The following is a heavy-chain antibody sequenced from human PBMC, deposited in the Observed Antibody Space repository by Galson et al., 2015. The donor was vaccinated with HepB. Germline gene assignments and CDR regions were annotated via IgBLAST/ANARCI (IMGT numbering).Heavy chain of an antibody. V-gene: IGHV3-21*01. J-gene: IGHJ4*02. Sequence: SLRLSCAASGFTFSSYSVNWVRQAPGKGLEWVSSIRSSSSYMSYADSVKGRFTISRDNAKNSLYLQMNSLRAEDTAVYYCARDSLNFDYWGQGTLVTVSS. CDR2: IRSSSSYM. CDR3: ARDSLNFDY. CDR1: GFTFSSYS.